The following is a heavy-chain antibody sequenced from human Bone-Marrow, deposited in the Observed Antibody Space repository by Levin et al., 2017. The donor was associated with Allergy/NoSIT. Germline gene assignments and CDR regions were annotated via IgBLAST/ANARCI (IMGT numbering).Heavy chain of an antibody. Sequence: GESLKISCKASGYTFTGYYMHWVRQAPGQGLEWMGWINPNSGGTNYAQKFQGRVTMTRDTSISTAYMELSRLSSDDTAVYYCARGENSGYDYWGQGTLVTVSS. J-gene: IGHJ4*02. CDR1: GYTFTGYY. D-gene: IGHD5-12*01. CDR2: INPNSGGT. CDR3: ARGENSGYDY. V-gene: IGHV1-2*02.